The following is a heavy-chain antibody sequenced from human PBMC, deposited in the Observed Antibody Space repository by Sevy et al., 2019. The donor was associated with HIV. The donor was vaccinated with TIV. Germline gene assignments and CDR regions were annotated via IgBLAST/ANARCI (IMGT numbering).Heavy chain of an antibody. CDR1: GGSISSGGYY. D-gene: IGHD6-13*01. CDR2: IYYSGST. V-gene: IGHV4-31*03. Sequence: SETLSLTCTVSGGSISSGGYYWSWIRRHPGKGLEWIGYIYYSGSTYYNPSLKSRVTISVDTSKNQFSLKLSSVTAADTAVYYCARAYSSSWYLKTLYYFDYWGQGTLVTVSS. J-gene: IGHJ4*02. CDR3: ARAYSSSWYLKTLYYFDY.